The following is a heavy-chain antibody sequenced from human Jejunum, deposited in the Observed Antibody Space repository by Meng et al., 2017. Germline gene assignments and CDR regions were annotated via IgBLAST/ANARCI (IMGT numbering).Heavy chain of an antibody. CDR3: ASESPYYDFLTGIFKYYLHY. V-gene: IGHV4-61*09. CDR2: ISTSGTT. J-gene: IGHJ4*02. Sequence: SETLSLTCTVSGGSISSGNYHWSWPWQPAGKGLEWIGHISTSGTTHYNPSLKSRVTVSVDTSENQFSLRLSSVTAADTAVYYCASESPYYDFLTGIFKYYLHYWGQGTLVTVSS. CDR1: GGSISSGNYH. D-gene: IGHD3-9*01.